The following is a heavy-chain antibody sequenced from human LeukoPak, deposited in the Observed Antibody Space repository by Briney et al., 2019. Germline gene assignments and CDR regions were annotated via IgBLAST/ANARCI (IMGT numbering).Heavy chain of an antibody. J-gene: IGHJ2*01. V-gene: IGHV3-66*01. CDR1: GFTVSSNY. D-gene: IGHD1-20*01. CDR2: LYSGGST. Sequence: GGSLRLSCAASGFTVSSNYMSWVRQAPGKGLEWVAVLYSGGSTFYADSVKGRFTISRDTSKNMLYLQMNSLRVEDTAVYYCARDMGANNWNLYFDLWGRGTLVTVSS. CDR3: ARDMGANNWNLYFDL.